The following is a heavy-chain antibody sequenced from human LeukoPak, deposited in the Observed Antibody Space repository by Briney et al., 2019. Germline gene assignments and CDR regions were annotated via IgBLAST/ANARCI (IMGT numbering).Heavy chain of an antibody. V-gene: IGHV4-39*01. Sequence: PSETLSLTCTVSGGSISSSSYYWGWIRQPPGKGLEWIGSIYYSGSTYYNPSLKSRVTISVDTSKNQFSLKLSSVTAADTAVYYCARRLWFGGYDWGQGTLVTVSS. CDR2: IYYSGST. J-gene: IGHJ4*02. CDR3: ARRLWFGGYD. CDR1: GGSISSSSYY. D-gene: IGHD3-10*01.